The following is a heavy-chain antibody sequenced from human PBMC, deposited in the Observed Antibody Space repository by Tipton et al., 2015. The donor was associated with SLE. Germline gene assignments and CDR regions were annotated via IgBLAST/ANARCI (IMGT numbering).Heavy chain of an antibody. V-gene: IGHV5-51*01. CDR2: VYPGDSDT. CDR1: GYTFANFW. J-gene: IGHJ5*02. D-gene: IGHD4-23*01. Sequence: VQLVQSGAEVKKPGESLKISCRVSGYTFANFWISWVRQTPGKGLEWMGFVYPGDSDTKYSPSFEGQVTISADKSTSTAYVQWNSLKTSDTAMYYCARLSDYGGNSACHHWGQGTLVTVSS. CDR3: ARLSDYGGNSACHH.